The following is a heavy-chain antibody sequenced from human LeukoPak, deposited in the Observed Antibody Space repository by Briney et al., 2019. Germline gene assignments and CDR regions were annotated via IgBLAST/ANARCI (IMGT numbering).Heavy chain of an antibody. CDR2: ISSSSSYI. CDR3: ARAPRELFAY. Sequence: GGSLRLSCAASGFTFISYSMNWVRQAPGKGLEWVSSISSSSSYIYYADSVKGRFTISRDNAKNSLYLQMNSLRAEDTAVYYCARAPRELFAYWGQRTLVTVSS. V-gene: IGHV3-21*01. D-gene: IGHD3-10*01. J-gene: IGHJ4*02. CDR1: GFTFISYS.